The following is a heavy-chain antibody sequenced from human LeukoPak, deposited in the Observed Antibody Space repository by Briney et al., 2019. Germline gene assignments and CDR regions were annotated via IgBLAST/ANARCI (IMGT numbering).Heavy chain of an antibody. CDR2: INPSGGST. D-gene: IGHD5-24*01. CDR3: ARDIRDGYNP. J-gene: IGHJ5*02. CDR1: GYTFTSYG. Sequence: ASVKVSCTASGYTFTSYGISWVRQAPGQGLEWMGIINPSGGSTSYAQKFKGRVTMTRDTSTSTVYRELSSLRSEDTAVYYCARDIRDGYNPRGQGTLVTVSS. V-gene: IGHV1-46*01.